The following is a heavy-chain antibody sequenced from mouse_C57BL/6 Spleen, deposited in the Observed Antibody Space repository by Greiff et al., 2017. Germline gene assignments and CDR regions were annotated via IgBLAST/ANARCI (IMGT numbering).Heavy chain of an antibody. D-gene: IGHD2-3*01. CDR2: ISYDGSN. Sequence: VQLKESGPGLVKPSQSLSLTCSVTGYSITSGYYWNWIRQFPGNKLEWMGYISYDGSNNYNPSLKNRISITRDTSKNQFFLKLNSVTTEDTATYYCARGYYPDWFAYWGQGTLVTVSA. V-gene: IGHV3-6*01. CDR1: GYSITSGYY. J-gene: IGHJ3*01. CDR3: ARGYYPDWFAY.